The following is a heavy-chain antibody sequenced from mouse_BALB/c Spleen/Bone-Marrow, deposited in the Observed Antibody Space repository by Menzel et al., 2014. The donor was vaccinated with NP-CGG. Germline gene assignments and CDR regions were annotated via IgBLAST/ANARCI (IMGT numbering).Heavy chain of an antibody. Sequence: VQLQQSGPELVRPGVSVKISCKGSGYTFTDYGMHWVKQSHAKSLEWIGLISLYSGNTNYNQKFKDKATMTVDKSSSTAYMELARLTSEDSAIYYCARGGYRYDETIDYWGQGTSVTVSS. CDR1: GYTFTDYG. CDR2: ISLYSGNT. CDR3: ARGGYRYDETIDY. J-gene: IGHJ4*01. D-gene: IGHD2-14*01. V-gene: IGHV1-67*01.